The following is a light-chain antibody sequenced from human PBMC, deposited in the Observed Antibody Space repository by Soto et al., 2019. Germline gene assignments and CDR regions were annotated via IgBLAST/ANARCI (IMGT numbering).Light chain of an antibody. V-gene: IGLV1-40*01. Sequence: QSVLTQPPSVSGAPGQRGTISCTGSSSNIGAGYDVHWYQQLPGTAPKLLIYGNSNRPSGVPDRFSGSKSGTSASLAITGLQAGDEADYYCQSYDSSLSAPVVFGGGTKVTVL. CDR3: QSYDSSLSAPVV. CDR2: GNS. J-gene: IGLJ2*01. CDR1: SSNIGAGYD.